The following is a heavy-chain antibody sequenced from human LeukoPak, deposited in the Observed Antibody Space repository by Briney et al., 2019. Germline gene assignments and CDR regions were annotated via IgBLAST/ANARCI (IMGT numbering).Heavy chain of an antibody. D-gene: IGHD1-1*01. CDR2: IGTASDT. V-gene: IGHV3-13*01. J-gene: IGHJ6*03. CDR1: GFTFMRFD. Sequence: GGSLRLSCAASGFTFMRFDMHWVRQPTGQGLEWVSTIGTASDTYYPGSVEGRFTLSRDNAKNSLYLQMNSLTAGDTAVYYCARGPPRGKYYYMDVWGKGTTVTVSS. CDR3: ARGPPRGKYYYMDV.